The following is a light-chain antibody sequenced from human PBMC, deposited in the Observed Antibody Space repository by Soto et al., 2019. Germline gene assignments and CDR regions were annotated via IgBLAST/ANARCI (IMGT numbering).Light chain of an antibody. J-gene: IGKJ3*01. Sequence: EIVLTQSPGTLSLSPGERATLSCRASQSVSSSYLAWYQQKPGQAPRLLIYAASSRATGIPDRFSGSGSGTDFTLTISRLEPEDFAVYYCQQYGSSPLTFGPGTKVDSK. CDR1: QSVSSSY. CDR3: QQYGSSPLT. V-gene: IGKV3-20*01. CDR2: AAS.